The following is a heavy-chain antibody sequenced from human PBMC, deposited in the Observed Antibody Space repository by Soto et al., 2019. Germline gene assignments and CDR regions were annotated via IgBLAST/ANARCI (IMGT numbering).Heavy chain of an antibody. CDR1: GFTFSSYS. CDR3: ARDPLTQGTVTATFDY. CDR2: ISSSSSYI. Sequence: GGSLRLSGAASGFTFSSYSMNWVRQAPWKGLEWVSSISSSSSYIYYADSVKGRFTMSRDNAKNSLYLQMNSLRAEDTAVYYCARDPLTQGTVTATFDYWGQGTLVTVSS. J-gene: IGHJ4*02. D-gene: IGHD2-21*02. V-gene: IGHV3-21*01.